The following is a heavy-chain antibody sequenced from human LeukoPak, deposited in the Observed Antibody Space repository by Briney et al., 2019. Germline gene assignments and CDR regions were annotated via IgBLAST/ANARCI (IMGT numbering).Heavy chain of an antibody. D-gene: IGHD6-13*01. CDR2: IYSGGST. CDR3: TNLGRSSSADY. J-gene: IGHJ4*02. V-gene: IGHV3-53*01. CDR1: GFTVSSNY. Sequence: SGGSLRLSCAASGFTVSSNYMSWVRQAPGKGLEWVSVIYSGGSTYYADSVKGRSTISRDNSKNTLYLQMNSLRAEDTAVYYCTNLGRSSSADYWGQGTLVTVSS.